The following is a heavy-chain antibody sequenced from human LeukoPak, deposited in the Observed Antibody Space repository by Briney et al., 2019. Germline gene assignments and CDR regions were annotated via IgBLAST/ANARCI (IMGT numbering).Heavy chain of an antibody. V-gene: IGHV4-59*12. CDR3: ASEAYSSSNFDY. D-gene: IGHD6-13*01. J-gene: IGHJ4*02. Sequence: SETLSPTCTVSGGSMSSFYWSWIRQPPGKGLEWIGYMYHSGSTNYNPSLKSRVTVSVDTSKNQFSLKLSSVTAADTAVYYCASEAYSSSNFDYWGQGTLVTVSS. CDR2: MYHSGST. CDR1: GGSMSSFY.